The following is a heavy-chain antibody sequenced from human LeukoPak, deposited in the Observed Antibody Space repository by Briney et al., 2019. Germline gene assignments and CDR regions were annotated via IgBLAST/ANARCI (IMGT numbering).Heavy chain of an antibody. Sequence: SETLSLTCTVSGGSISSGSYYWGWIRQPPGKGLEWIGSIYYSGSTYYNPSLKSRVTISVDTSKNQFSLKLSSVTAADTAVYYCAMGVAVAGTDYWGQGTLVTVSS. V-gene: IGHV4-39*01. CDR1: GGSISSGSYY. CDR3: AMGVAVAGTDY. D-gene: IGHD6-19*01. J-gene: IGHJ4*02. CDR2: IYYSGST.